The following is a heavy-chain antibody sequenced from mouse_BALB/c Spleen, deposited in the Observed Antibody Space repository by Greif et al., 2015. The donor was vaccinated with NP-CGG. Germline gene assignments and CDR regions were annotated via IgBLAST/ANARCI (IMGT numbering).Heavy chain of an antibody. J-gene: IGHJ3*01. Sequence: EVKLVESGAELVKPGASVKLSCTASGFNIKDTYMHWVKQRPEQGLEWIGRIDPANGNTKYDPKFQGKATITADTSSNTAHLQLSSLTSEDTAVYYCARDRYDGAWFAYWGQGTLVTVSA. D-gene: IGHD2-14*01. V-gene: IGHV14-3*02. CDR2: IDPANGNT. CDR1: GFNIKDTY. CDR3: ARDRYDGAWFAY.